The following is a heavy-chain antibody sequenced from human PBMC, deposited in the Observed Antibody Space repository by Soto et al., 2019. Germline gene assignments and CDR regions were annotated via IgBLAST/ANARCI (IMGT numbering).Heavy chain of an antibody. CDR3: AREDSSGWYKLVYYYYGMDV. CDR2: MNPNSGNT. CDR1: GYTFTSYD. V-gene: IGHV1-8*01. D-gene: IGHD6-19*01. J-gene: IGHJ6*02. Sequence: GASVKVSCKASGYTFTSYDINWVRQATGQGLEWMGWMNPNSGNTGYAQKFQGRVTMTRNTSISTAYMELSSLRSEDTAVYYCAREDSSGWYKLVYYYYGMDVWGQGTTVTVSS.